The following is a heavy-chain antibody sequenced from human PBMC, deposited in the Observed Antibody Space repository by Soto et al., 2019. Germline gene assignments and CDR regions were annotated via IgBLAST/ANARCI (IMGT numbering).Heavy chain of an antibody. CDR3: ARDNYCHLDY. Sequence: QVQLVQSGAEVKQPRASVKVSCKPSGYTFSDLYIHWVRQAPGQGLEWMGWVDPNSGGTKQTQKFTVRLTMTRDTPTGTVYRELYSLRSDDTSVYYCARDNYCHLDYWGQGTLVTVSS. V-gene: IGHV1-2*02. CDR2: VDPNSGGT. CDR1: GYTFSDLY. J-gene: IGHJ4*02. D-gene: IGHD2-15*01.